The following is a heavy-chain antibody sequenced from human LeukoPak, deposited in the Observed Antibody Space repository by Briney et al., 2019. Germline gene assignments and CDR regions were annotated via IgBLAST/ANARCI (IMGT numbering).Heavy chain of an antibody. CDR3: AKDSLDY. CDR2: ISSSGGTM. CDR1: GFTFSTNE. Sequence: GGSLRLSFAASGFTFSTNEMNWVRQAPGKGLEWVSYISSSGGTMFYADSVKGRFTISRDNAKNSVYLQMNSLRAEDTAIYYCAKDSLDYWGQGTLVTVSS. J-gene: IGHJ4*02. V-gene: IGHV3-48*03.